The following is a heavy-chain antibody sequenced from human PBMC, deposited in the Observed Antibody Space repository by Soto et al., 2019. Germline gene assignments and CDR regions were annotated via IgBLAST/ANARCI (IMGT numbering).Heavy chain of an antibody. J-gene: IGHJ6*03. D-gene: IGHD6-13*01. V-gene: IGHV3-15*07. Sequence: GGSMRLACAASGFTFSNAWMNWVRQAPGKGLEWVGRTDSNAYGGTTEYAASVKGRFTISRDDSKSIAYLQMNSLKTEDTAVYYCTRVGPRPKSYIGSSWYAGIYYYMDVWGKGTTVTVSS. CDR1: GFTFSNAW. CDR3: TRVGPRPKSYIGSSWYAGIYYYMDV. CDR2: TDSNAYGGTT.